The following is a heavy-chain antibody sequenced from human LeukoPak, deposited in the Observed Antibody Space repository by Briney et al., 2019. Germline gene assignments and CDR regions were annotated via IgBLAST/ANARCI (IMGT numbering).Heavy chain of an antibody. CDR2: IYYSGST. J-gene: IGHJ4*02. CDR3: ARAWATDYFDY. CDR1: GASISSYY. Sequence: SETLSLTCTVAGASISSYYWSWIRQPPGKGLEWIGYIYYSGSTNDNPSLKSRVTISVDTSKNQFSLKLSSVTAADTAVYYCARAWATDYFDYWGQGTLVTVSS. V-gene: IGHV4-59*01.